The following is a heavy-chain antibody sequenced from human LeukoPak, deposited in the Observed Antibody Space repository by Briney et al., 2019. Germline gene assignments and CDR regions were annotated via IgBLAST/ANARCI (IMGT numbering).Heavy chain of an antibody. D-gene: IGHD1-26*01. Sequence: ASVKVSCKASGGTFSSYAISWVRQAPGQGLEWMGGIIPIFGTANYAQKFQGRVTITADESTSTAYMELSSLRSEDTAVYYCARGRIVVPGYDYGMDVWGQGTTVTVSS. CDR1: GGTFSSYA. J-gene: IGHJ6*02. V-gene: IGHV1-69*13. CDR2: IIPIFGTA. CDR3: ARGRIVVPGYDYGMDV.